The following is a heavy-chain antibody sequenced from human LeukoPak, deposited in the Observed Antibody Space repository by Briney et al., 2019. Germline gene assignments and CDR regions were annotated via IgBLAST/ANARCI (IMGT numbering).Heavy chain of an antibody. CDR1: GFTFSSYS. J-gene: IGHJ4*02. Sequence: GGSLRLSCAASGFTFSSYSMNWVRQAPGKGLEWVSSTSSSSSYIYYADSVKGRFTISRDNAKNSLYLQMNSLRAEDTAVYYCARGGFLEWSYYFDYWGQGTLVTVSS. CDR2: TSSSSSYI. D-gene: IGHD3-3*01. CDR3: ARGGFLEWSYYFDY. V-gene: IGHV3-21*01.